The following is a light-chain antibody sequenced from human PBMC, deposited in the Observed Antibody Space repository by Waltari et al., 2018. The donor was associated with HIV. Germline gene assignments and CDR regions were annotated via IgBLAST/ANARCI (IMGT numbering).Light chain of an antibody. CDR3: TSYTSSTTLV. Sequence: QSALPQSASVSGSPGQSITISCTGPSSDVGGSVYVSWYQQHPGKAPKLMIYEVSNRPSGVSTRFSGSKSGNTASLIISGLQAEDEADYYCTSYTSSTTLVFGTGTKVTVL. J-gene: IGLJ1*01. CDR1: SSDVGGSVY. CDR2: EVS. V-gene: IGLV2-14*01.